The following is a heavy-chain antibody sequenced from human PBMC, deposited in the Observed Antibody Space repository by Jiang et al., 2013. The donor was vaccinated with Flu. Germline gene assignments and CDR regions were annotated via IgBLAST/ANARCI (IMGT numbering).Heavy chain of an antibody. D-gene: IGHD5-12*01. J-gene: IGHJ6*04. CDR2: ISHDGSKK. CDR1: RFRFSGFA. CDR3: AKDRKYWGYGDYVRYSYNGFDV. V-gene: IGHV3-30*18. Sequence: VQLLESGGGVLQPGRSLRLSCAASRFRFSGFAMHWVRQAPGKGLEWVSMISHDGSKKWYADSVKGRFTISRDNSKYKVDLQMNSLSNEDTAVYYCAKDRKYWGYGDYVRYSYNGFDVWAKDHGHRLL.